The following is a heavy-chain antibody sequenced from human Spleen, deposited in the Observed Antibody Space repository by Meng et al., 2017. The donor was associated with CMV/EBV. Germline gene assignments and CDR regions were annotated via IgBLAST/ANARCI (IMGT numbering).Heavy chain of an antibody. J-gene: IGHJ6*02. CDR1: GFSLSNARMG. D-gene: IGHD1-26*01. Sequence: SGPTLVKPTETLTLTCTVSGFSLSNARMGVSWIRQPPGKALEWLAHIFSNDEKSYSTSLKSRLTISKDTSKSQVVLTMTNMDPVDTATYYCARIRKWERQDYYYYGMDVWGQGTTVTVSS. CDR3: ARIRKWERQDYYYYGMDV. V-gene: IGHV2-26*01. CDR2: IFSNDEK.